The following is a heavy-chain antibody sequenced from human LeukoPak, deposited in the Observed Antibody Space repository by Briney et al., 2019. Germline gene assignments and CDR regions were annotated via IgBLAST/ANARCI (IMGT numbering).Heavy chain of an antibody. D-gene: IGHD2-15*01. Sequence: ASVKVSCKASGYTFTSYGISWVRQAPGQGLEWMGWISAYNGNTNYAQKLQGRVTMTTVTSTSTAYMELRSLRSDDTAVYYCARDQVAGTTTMPSGWLDPWGQGTLVTVSS. CDR3: ARDQVAGTTTMPSGWLDP. V-gene: IGHV1-18*01. J-gene: IGHJ5*02. CDR1: GYTFTSYG. CDR2: ISAYNGNT.